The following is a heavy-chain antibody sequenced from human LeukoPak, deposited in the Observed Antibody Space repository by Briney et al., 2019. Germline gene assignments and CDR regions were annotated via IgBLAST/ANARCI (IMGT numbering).Heavy chain of an antibody. J-gene: IGHJ4*02. D-gene: IGHD6-19*01. Sequence: ASVKVSCKASGYTFTGYYMRWVRQAPGQGLEWMGWINANSGGTNYAQKFQGRVTMTRDTSISTAYMELSRLRSDDTAVYYCASRYSSGSYFYYWGQGTLVTVSS. V-gene: IGHV1-2*02. CDR1: GYTFTGYY. CDR2: INANSGGT. CDR3: ASRYSSGSYFYY.